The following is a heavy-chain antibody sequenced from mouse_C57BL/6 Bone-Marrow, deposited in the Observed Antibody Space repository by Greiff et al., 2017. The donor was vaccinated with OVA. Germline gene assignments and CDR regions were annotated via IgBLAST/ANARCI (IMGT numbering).Heavy chain of an antibody. J-gene: IGHJ2*01. Sequence: VQLQQSGPELVKPGASVKISCKASGYAFSSPWMNWVKQRPGPGLEWIGRIYPGDGDTNYNGKFKGKATLTADKSSSTAYMQLSSLAAEDAAVYFCASGRYFDYWGQGTTLTVSS. CDR2: IYPGDGDT. D-gene: IGHD4-1*01. V-gene: IGHV1-82*01. CDR3: ASGRYFDY. CDR1: GYAFSSPW.